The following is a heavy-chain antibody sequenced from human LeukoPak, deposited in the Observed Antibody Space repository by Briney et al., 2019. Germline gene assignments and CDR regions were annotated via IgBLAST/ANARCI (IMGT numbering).Heavy chain of an antibody. CDR1: GGSISSGSYY. Sequence: SETLSLTCTVSGGSISSGSYYWSWIRQPAGKGLEWIGRIYTSGSTNYNPSLKSRVTISVDKSKNQFSLKLSSVTAADTAVYYCASMTNAHIVGATTLFDYWGQGTLVTVSS. CDR2: IYTSGST. J-gene: IGHJ4*02. CDR3: ASMTNAHIVGATTLFDY. V-gene: IGHV4-61*02. D-gene: IGHD1-26*01.